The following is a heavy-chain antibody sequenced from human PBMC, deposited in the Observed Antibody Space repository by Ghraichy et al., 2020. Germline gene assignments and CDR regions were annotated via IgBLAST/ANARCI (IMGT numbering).Heavy chain of an antibody. J-gene: IGHJ4*02. CDR1: GFSFITYW. CDR2: INSDGRRI. CDR3: ARGQNYYDSIDYFDS. D-gene: IGHD3-22*01. Sequence: GESLNISCAASGFSFITYWMPWVRQAPGKGLVWVSRINSDGRRIMYADSVKGRFTISRDNAKNTLYLQMNSLRAEDTAVYYCARGQNYYDSIDYFDSWGQGALVTVSS. V-gene: IGHV3-74*03.